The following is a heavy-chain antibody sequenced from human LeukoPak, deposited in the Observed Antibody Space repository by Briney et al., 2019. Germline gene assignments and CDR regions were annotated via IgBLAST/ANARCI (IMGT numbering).Heavy chain of an antibody. V-gene: IGHV4-59*01. J-gene: IGHJ4*02. CDR1: GGSISSYY. D-gene: IGHD2-21*01. Sequence: SETLSLTCTVSGGSISSYYWSWIRQPPGKGLEWIGYIYYSGSTYYNPSLESRVTISVDTSKNQFSLKLSSVTAADTAVYYCARGGTAYNFDYWGQGTLVTVSS. CDR2: IYYSGST. CDR3: ARGGTAYNFDY.